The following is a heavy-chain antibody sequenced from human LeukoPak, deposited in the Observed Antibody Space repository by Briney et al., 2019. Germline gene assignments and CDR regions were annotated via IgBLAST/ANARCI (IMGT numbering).Heavy chain of an antibody. CDR2: ISYDGSNK. V-gene: IGHV3-30-3*01. CDR3: ARDSGRGSIYYYGMDV. D-gene: IGHD5-12*01. J-gene: IGHJ6*02. Sequence: GGSLRLSCAASGFTFSSYAMHWVRQAPGKGLEWVAVISYDGSNKYYADSVKGRFTISRDNSKNTLYLQMNSLRAEDTAVYYCARDSGRGSIYYYGMDVWGQGPTVTVSS. CDR1: GFTFSSYA.